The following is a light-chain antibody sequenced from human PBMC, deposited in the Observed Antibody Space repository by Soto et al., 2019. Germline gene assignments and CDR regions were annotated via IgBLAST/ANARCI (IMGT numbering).Light chain of an antibody. Sequence: VLTQAPDTLSLSPVEIAPLFFRPSQSVSSSFLAWYQQKVGQAPRLLISGASSRATGIPDRFSGSGSGTDFTLTISRLEPEDFAVYYCQQYGNSRGTFGQGTKVDIK. J-gene: IGKJ1*01. CDR3: QQYGNSRGT. CDR2: GAS. V-gene: IGKV3-20*01. CDR1: QSVSSSF.